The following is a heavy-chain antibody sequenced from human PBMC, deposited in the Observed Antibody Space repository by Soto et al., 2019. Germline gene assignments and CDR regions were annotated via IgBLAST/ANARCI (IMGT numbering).Heavy chain of an antibody. CDR3: ARNCGGDCYSGMDV. CDR2: INPNSGGT. CDR1: GYTFTGYY. J-gene: IGHJ6*02. Sequence: ASVKVSCKASGYTFTGYYMHWVRQAPGQGLEWMGWINPNSGGTNYAQKFQGRVTMTRDTSISTAYMELSRLGSDDTAVYYCARNCGGDCYSGMDVWGQGTTVTVSS. V-gene: IGHV1-2*02. D-gene: IGHD2-21*02.